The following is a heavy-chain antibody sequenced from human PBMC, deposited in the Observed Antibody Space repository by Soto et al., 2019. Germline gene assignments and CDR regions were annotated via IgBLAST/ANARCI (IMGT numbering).Heavy chain of an antibody. Sequence: QVQLVQSEAEVKKPGASVKVSCKASGYTFSNYGISWVRQGPGQGLEWMGWISGYNGNTHYEEKVQDRIKMTTDTSTSTTYLELRSLRSDDTAVYFCARDPGFGFGYSYAFAMDVWGQGTTVTVSS. CDR3: ARDPGFGFGYSYAFAMDV. V-gene: IGHV1-18*01. CDR1: GYTFSNYG. J-gene: IGHJ6*02. D-gene: IGHD5-18*01. CDR2: ISGYNGNT.